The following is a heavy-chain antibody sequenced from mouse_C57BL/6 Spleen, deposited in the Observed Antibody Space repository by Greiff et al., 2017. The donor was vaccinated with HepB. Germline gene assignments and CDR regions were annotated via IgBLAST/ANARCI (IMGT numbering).Heavy chain of an antibody. CDR3: ARRPRWYFDV. CDR2: INPNNGGT. V-gene: IGHV1-26*01. Sequence: EVQLQQSGPELVKPGASVKISCKASGYTFTDYYMNWVKQSHGKSLEWIGDINPNNGGTSYNQKFKGKATLTVDKSSSTAYMELRSLTSEDSAVYYCARRPRWYFDVWGTGTTVTVSS. J-gene: IGHJ1*03. CDR1: GYTFTDYY.